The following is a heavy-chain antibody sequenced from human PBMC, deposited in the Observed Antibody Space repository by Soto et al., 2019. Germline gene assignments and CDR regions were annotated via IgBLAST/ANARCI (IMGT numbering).Heavy chain of an antibody. CDR2: ISGSGDRT. Sequence: PGGSLRLSCAASGFMFSTTDMSWVRQTPGRGLEWVSAISGSGDRTYYADSVKGRFAISRDNSKNTLYLQINSLRAEDTAVYYCAKGPMVTPDYFDYWGQGTLVTVSS. CDR1: GFMFSTTD. CDR3: AKGPMVTPDYFDY. D-gene: IGHD4-17*01. V-gene: IGHV3-23*01. J-gene: IGHJ4*02.